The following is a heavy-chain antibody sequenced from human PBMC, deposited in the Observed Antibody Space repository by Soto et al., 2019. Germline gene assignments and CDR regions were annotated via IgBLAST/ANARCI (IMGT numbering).Heavy chain of an antibody. CDR1: GGSFSGYY. CDR2: INHSGST. D-gene: IGHD6-19*01. J-gene: IGHJ5*02. V-gene: IGHV4-34*01. CDR3: AGSHGWQREGCP. Sequence: PSETLSLTCAVYGGSFSGYYWSWIRQPPGKGLEWIGEINHSGSTNYNPSLKSRVTISVDTSKNQFSLKLSSVTAADTAVYYCAGSHGWQREGCPWRQGTLVTVSS.